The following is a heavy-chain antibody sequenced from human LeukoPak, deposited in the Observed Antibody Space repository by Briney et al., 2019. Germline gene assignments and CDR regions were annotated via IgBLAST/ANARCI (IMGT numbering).Heavy chain of an antibody. CDR1: GFTFSSYG. Sequence: PGRSLRLSCAASGFTFSSYGMHWVRQAPGKGLEWVAVISYDGSNKYYADSVKGRFTISRDNSKNTLYLQMNSLRAEDTAVYYCAKDLRPSPSPVLYDWFDPWGQETLVTVSS. CDR3: AKDLRPSPSPVLYDWFDP. V-gene: IGHV3-30*18. J-gene: IGHJ5*02. CDR2: ISYDGSNK. D-gene: IGHD2/OR15-2a*01.